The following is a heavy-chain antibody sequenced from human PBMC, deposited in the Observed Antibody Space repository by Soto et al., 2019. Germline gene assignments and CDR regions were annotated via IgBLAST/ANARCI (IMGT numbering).Heavy chain of an antibody. V-gene: IGHV3-33*01. Sequence: GGSVRLSXAASGFTFSSSGMYWVRQAPGKGLEWVAVIWYDGSNKYYADSVKGRFTISRDNFKNTLYLQMKSLRAEDTAVYYCVRDFGSWDTAMVTGGDYYYGMDVWGQGTTVTVSS. CDR1: GFTFSSSG. CDR2: IWYDGSNK. J-gene: IGHJ6*02. D-gene: IGHD5-18*01. CDR3: VRDFGSWDTAMVTGGDYYYGMDV.